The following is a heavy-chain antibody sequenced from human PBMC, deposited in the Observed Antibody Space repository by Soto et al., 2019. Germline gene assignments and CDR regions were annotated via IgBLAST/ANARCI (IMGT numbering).Heavy chain of an antibody. V-gene: IGHV1-46*01. CDR2: INPSGDSQ. CDR1: GYTFTSYF. J-gene: IGHJ4*02. D-gene: IGHD6-19*01. CDR3: AREGITVAGITFDY. Sequence: QVQLVQSGAEVKKPGASVKVSCKASGYTFTSYFIHWVRQAPGQGLEWVGIINPSGDSQTYAQKFQGRVPMTRDTSTSTVYMELSSLRSEDTAVYYCAREGITVAGITFDYWGQGNLVTVSS.